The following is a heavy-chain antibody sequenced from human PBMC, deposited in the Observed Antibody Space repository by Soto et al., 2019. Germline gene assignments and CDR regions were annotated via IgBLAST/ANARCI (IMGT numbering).Heavy chain of an antibody. V-gene: IGHV3-30*18. D-gene: IGHD2-2*01. Sequence: GGSLRLSCAASGFTFSSYGMHWVRQAPGKGLEWVAVISYDGSNKYYADSVKGRFTISRDNSKNTLYLQMNSLRAEDTAVYYSAKVFGSTSPTNTRAYYFXYWGQGTLVSVSA. CDR3: AKVFGSTSPTNTRAYYFXY. CDR2: ISYDGSNK. CDR1: GFTFSSYG. J-gene: IGHJ4*02.